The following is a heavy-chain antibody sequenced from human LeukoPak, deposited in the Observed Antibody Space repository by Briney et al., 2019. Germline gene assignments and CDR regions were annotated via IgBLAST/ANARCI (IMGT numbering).Heavy chain of an antibody. CDR2: FDPEDGET. J-gene: IGHJ4*02. CDR1: GYTLTELS. V-gene: IGHV1-24*01. Sequence: GASVKVSCKVSGYTLTELSMHWVRQAPGKGLEWMGGFDPEDGETIYAQKFQGRVTMTEDTSTDTACMELSSLRSEDTAVYYCATEGRLGELFHLDYWGQGTLVTVSS. CDR3: ATEGRLGELFHLDY. D-gene: IGHD3-10*01.